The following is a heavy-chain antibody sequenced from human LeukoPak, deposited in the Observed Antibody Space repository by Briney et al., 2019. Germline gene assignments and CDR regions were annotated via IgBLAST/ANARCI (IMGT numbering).Heavy chain of an antibody. CDR1: GGSFSSGGSN. CDR2: IHNTGGT. D-gene: IGHD3-10*01. J-gene: IGHJ4*02. CDR3: ARKPSGSSRYDY. Sequence: SQTLSLTCTVSGGSFSSGGSNWWTWIRQHPGTGLEWIGYIHNTGGTYYNPSLKSRVTMSLDTSKNQFSLKLISVTAEDTAVYYCARKPSGSSRYDYWGQGTLVTVSS. V-gene: IGHV4-31*03.